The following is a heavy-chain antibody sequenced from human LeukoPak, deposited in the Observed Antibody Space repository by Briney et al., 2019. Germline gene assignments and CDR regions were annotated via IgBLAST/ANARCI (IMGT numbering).Heavy chain of an antibody. J-gene: IGHJ2*01. CDR1: GGSISSYY. CDR2: IYTSGST. CDR3: ARDLSDYRIYWYFDL. V-gene: IGHV4-4*07. Sequence: SETLSLTCTVSGGSISSYYWSWIRQPAGKGLEWIGRIYTSGSTNYNPSLKSRVTMSVDTSKNQFSLKLSSVTAADTAVYYCARDLSDYRIYWYFDLWGRGTLVTVSS. D-gene: IGHD1-26*01.